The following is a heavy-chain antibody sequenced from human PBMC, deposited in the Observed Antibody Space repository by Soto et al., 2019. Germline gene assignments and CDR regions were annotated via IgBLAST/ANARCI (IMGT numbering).Heavy chain of an antibody. CDR1: GYTFTSYA. V-gene: IGHV1-3*01. CDR2: INAGNGNT. CDR3: ARDVVYSGYEAFDY. J-gene: IGHJ4*02. D-gene: IGHD5-12*01. Sequence: GASVKVSCKASGYTFTSYAMHWVRQAPGQRLEWMGWINAGNGNTKYSQKFQGRVTITRDTSASTAYMELSSLRSEDTAVYYCARDVVYSGYEAFDYWGQGTLVTVSS.